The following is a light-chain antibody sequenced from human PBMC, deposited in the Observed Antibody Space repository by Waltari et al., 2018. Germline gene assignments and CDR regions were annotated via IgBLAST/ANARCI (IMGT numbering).Light chain of an antibody. V-gene: IGKV1-39*01. CDR2: AAS. CDR3: QQTYTTSWT. CDR1: QGISNY. J-gene: IGKJ1*01. Sequence: DIQMAQSPSSLSASVGDRVTITGRASQGISNYLNWYQQKPGKAPKLLIYAASSLQGGVPSRFSGSGSGTDFTLTITNLQPEDLANYYCQQTYTTSWTFGQGTKVEI.